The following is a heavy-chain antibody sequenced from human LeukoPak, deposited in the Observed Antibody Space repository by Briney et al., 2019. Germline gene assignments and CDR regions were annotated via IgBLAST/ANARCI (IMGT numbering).Heavy chain of an antibody. D-gene: IGHD5-12*01. Sequence: PGGSLRLSCAASGFTFSSYAMSWVRQAPGKGLEWVSAISGSGGSTYYADSVKGRFTISRDNSKNTLYLQMNSLRAEDTAVYYCAKDRARGRGYSGYDALGYWGQGTLVTVSS. CDR2: ISGSGGST. V-gene: IGHV3-23*01. J-gene: IGHJ4*02. CDR1: GFTFSSYA. CDR3: AKDRARGRGYSGYDALGY.